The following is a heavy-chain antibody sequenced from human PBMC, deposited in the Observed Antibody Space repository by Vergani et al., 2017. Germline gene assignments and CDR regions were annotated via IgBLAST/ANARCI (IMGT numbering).Heavy chain of an antibody. CDR2: IHTGGST. Sequence: QVRLEESGPGLVKPSETLSLTCSVPGESIRSGSHYWSWIRQPAGKGPEWIGHIHTGGSTDLNPSFKSRVSISVDTSKSQFSLKLNSVTVADTAVYYCARATVAGDWFDPWGQGTLVTVSS. J-gene: IGHJ5*02. V-gene: IGHV4-61*02. CDR3: ARATVAGDWFDP. D-gene: IGHD6-19*01. CDR1: GESIRSGSHY.